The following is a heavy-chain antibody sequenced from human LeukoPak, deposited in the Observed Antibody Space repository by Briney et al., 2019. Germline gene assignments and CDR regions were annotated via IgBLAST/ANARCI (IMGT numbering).Heavy chain of an antibody. CDR3: ARAPPKNYDFWSGYHPSDY. V-gene: IGHV4-4*07. D-gene: IGHD3-3*01. J-gene: IGHJ4*02. CDR1: GGSISSYY. Sequence: PSETLSLTCTVSGGSISSYYWSWIRQPAGKGLEWIGRIYTSGSTNYNPPLKSRVTMSVDTSKNQFSLKLSSVTAADTAVYYCARAPPKNYDFWSGYHPSDYWGQGTLVTVSS. CDR2: IYTSGST.